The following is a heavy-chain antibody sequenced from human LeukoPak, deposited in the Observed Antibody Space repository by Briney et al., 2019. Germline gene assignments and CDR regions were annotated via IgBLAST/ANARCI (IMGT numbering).Heavy chain of an antibody. Sequence: GGSLRLSCAASGFAFSSYEMNWVRQAPGKGLEWVSYISSSDSIIYYADSVKGRFTISRDNSKNTLYLQMNSLRAEDTAVYYCARDGTAVGINYDYWGQGTLVTVPS. CDR2: ISSSDSII. J-gene: IGHJ4*02. D-gene: IGHD6-13*01. V-gene: IGHV3-48*03. CDR3: ARDGTAVGINYDY. CDR1: GFAFSSYE.